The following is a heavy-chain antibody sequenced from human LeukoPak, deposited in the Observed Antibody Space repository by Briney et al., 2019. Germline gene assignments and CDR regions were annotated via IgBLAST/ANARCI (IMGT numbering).Heavy chain of an antibody. V-gene: IGHV1-2*02. J-gene: IGHJ4*02. Sequence: ASVKVSCKASGYSFTAQYMHWLRQAPGQGLEWMGWINPNNGDTKYAQSFLGRVIMTRDTSTTTAYMELSSLRSDDTAVYFYASYPRSVDTPPFDYWGQGTLVTVSS. D-gene: IGHD3-16*02. CDR2: INPNNGDT. CDR1: GYSFTAQY. CDR3: ASYPRSVDTPPFDY.